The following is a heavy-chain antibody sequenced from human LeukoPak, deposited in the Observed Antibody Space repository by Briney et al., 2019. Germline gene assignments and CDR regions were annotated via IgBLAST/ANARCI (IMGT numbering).Heavy chain of an antibody. V-gene: IGHV1-69*05. Sequence: SVKVSCKTSGGTFNSHAISWVRQAPGQGLEWMGGITAIFRTANYAQKFQGRVTVTRDTSTSTVHMELSGLRSEDTAVYYCARDQEAFDYWGQGTLVTVSS. CDR1: GGTFNSHA. J-gene: IGHJ4*02. CDR2: ITAIFRTA. CDR3: ARDQEAFDY.